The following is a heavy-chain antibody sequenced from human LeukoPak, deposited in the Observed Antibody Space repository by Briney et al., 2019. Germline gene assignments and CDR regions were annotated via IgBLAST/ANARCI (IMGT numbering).Heavy chain of an antibody. CDR3: AKDFAPGPENYMDV. CDR1: GFTFDDYA. CDR2: ISWNSGSI. D-gene: IGHD1-14*01. J-gene: IGHJ6*03. V-gene: IGHV3-9*01. Sequence: GRSLRLSCAASGFTFDDYAMHWVRQAPGKGLEWVSGISWNSGSIGYADSVKGRFTISRDNAKNSLYLRMNSLRAEDTALYYCAKDFAPGPENYMDVWGKGTTVTVSS.